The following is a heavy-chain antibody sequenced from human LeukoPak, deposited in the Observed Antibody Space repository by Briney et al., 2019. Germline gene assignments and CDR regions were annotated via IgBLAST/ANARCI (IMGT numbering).Heavy chain of an antibody. CDR2: INTDGGTT. CDR3: ARAVGYCSGDSCYYYFDY. V-gene: IGHV3-74*01. Sequence: GGSLRLSCAASGFTFSRYWMHWVRQAPGKGLVWVSRINTDGGTTSYADSVKGRFTISRDNAKNTLYLQMNSLRAEDTAVYFCARAVGYCSGDSCYYYFDYWGQGTLVTVSS. CDR1: GFTFSRYW. D-gene: IGHD2-15*01. J-gene: IGHJ4*02.